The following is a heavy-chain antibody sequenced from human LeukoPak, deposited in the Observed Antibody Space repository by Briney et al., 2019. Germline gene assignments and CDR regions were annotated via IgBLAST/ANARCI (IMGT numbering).Heavy chain of an antibody. CDR3: ARGTTVKYYYDSSGYPFHY. Sequence: SETLSLTCTVSSGSLNNYYWSWIRQPPGKGLEWIGRIYYSGSTYYNPSLKSRVTISVDTSKNQFSLKLSSVTAADTAVYYCARGTTVKYYYDSSGYPFHYWGQGTLVTVSS. CDR1: SGSLNNYY. CDR2: IYYSGST. V-gene: IGHV4-59*12. D-gene: IGHD3-22*01. J-gene: IGHJ4*02.